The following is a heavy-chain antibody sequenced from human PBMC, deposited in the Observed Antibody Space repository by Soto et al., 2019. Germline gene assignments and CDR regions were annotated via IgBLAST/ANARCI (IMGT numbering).Heavy chain of an antibody. CDR2: IYYSGST. V-gene: IGHV4-39*01. CDR1: CGSIISSSYY. Sequence: SETLSLTCTFSCGSIISSSYYWGWIRQPPGKGLEWIGSIYYSGSTYYNPSLKSRVTISVDTSKNQFSLKLSSVTAADTAVYYCACIVVVPAAYYYYYGMDVWGQGTTVTVSS. CDR3: ACIVVVPAAYYYYYGMDV. D-gene: IGHD2-2*01. J-gene: IGHJ6*02.